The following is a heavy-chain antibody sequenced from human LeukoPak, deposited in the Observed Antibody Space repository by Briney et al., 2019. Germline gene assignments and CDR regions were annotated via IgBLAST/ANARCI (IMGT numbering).Heavy chain of an antibody. V-gene: IGHV3-74*01. Sequence: GGSLRLSCAASGFTFTSYWMHWVRQAPGKGLVWVSLINADGSTTTYADSVKGRFTISRDNARNTLSLQMNSLTIEDTAVYYCVVVVEPPDSDGFDVWGQGTMITVSS. CDR2: INADGSTT. J-gene: IGHJ3*01. D-gene: IGHD1-14*01. CDR3: VVVVEPPDSDGFDV. CDR1: GFTFTSYW.